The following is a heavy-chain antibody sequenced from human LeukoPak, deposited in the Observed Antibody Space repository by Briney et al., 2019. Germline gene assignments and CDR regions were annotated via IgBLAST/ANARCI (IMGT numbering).Heavy chain of an antibody. CDR1: GYTFTSYG. V-gene: IGHV1-18*04. CDR2: ISAYNGNT. D-gene: IGHD6-19*01. CDR3: ARDQYSSGWTLPLPRFDY. Sequence: GASVKVSCKASGYTFTSYGISWVRQAPGQGLEWMGWISAYNGNTNYAQKLQSRVTMTTDTSTSTAYMELRSLRSDDTAVYYCARDQYSSGWTLPLPRFDYWGQGTLVTVSS. J-gene: IGHJ4*02.